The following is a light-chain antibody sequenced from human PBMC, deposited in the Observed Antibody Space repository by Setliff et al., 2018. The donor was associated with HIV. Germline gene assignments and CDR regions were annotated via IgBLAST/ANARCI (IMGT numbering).Light chain of an antibody. CDR3: QSYDSNNHVV. V-gene: IGLV6-57*01. CDR1: SSSIASNY. CDR2: EDN. Sequence: NFMLTQPHSVSESPGKTVTISCTRSSSSIASNYVQWYQQRPGSSPTTVIYEDNQRPPGVPDRFSGSIDSSSNSASLTISGLKTEDEADYYCQSYDSNNHVVFGGGTKVTVL. J-gene: IGLJ2*01.